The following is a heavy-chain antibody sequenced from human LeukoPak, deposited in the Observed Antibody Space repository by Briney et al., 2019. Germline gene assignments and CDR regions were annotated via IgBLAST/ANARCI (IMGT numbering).Heavy chain of an antibody. CDR2: IYHSGST. J-gene: IGHJ4*02. Sequence: SQTLSLTCAVPGGSISSGDYSWNWIRQPPGKGLEWIGYIYHSGSTYYNPSLKSRVTISVDRSKNQFSLKLSSVTAADTAVYYCASFYGSGSLFDYWGQGTLVTVSS. V-gene: IGHV4-30-2*01. CDR1: GGSISSGDYS. D-gene: IGHD3-10*01. CDR3: ASFYGSGSLFDY.